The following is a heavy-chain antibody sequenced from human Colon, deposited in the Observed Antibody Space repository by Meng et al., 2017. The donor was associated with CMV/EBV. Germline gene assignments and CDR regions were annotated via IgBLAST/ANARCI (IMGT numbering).Heavy chain of an antibody. CDR3: AHRRTIFGGFDS. D-gene: IGHD3-3*01. CDR1: GFSLNTSTVA. V-gene: IGHV2-5*01. Sequence: SGPTLVKPTQTLTLTCSFSGFSLNTSTVAVGWFRQPPGKALEWLALFYWNDDQRYSPSLRNRLTLTKDTSKNQLVLTMTNMDPVDTGTYFCAHRRTIFGGFDSWGQGSLVTVSS. CDR2: FYWNDDQ. J-gene: IGHJ5*01.